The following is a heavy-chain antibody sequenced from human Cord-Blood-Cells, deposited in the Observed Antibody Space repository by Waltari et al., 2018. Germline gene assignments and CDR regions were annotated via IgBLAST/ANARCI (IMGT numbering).Heavy chain of an antibody. V-gene: IGHV1-46*01. J-gene: IGHJ5*02. CDR2: INPSGGST. CDR3: ARERWELQGWFDP. Sequence: QVQLVPSGAEVKKPGASVKVSCKASGYTFPSYYMHWVRQAPGQGLEWMGIINPSGGSTSYAQKFQGRVTMTRDTSTSTVYMELSSLRSEDTAVYYCARERWELQGWFDPWGQGTLVTVSS. CDR1: GYTFPSYY. D-gene: IGHD1-26*01.